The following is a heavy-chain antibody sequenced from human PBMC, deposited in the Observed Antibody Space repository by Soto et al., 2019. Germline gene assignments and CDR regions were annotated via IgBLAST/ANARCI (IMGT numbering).Heavy chain of an antibody. CDR3: AKARCSGNSCYVPDY. D-gene: IGHD2-15*01. CDR1: GFTFSNAW. Sequence: GGSLRLSCAASGFTFSNAWMNWVRQAPGKGLEWVGRIKSKTDGGTTDYAAPVKGRFTISRDNSRNTLSLQMNSLRAEDTATYYCAKARCSGNSCYVPDYWGHGSLVTVSS. J-gene: IGHJ4*01. V-gene: IGHV3-15*07. CDR2: IKSKTDGGTT.